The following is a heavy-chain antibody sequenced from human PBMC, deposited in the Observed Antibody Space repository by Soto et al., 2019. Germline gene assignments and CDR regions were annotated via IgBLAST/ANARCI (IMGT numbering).Heavy chain of an antibody. CDR1: GGTFSSYA. CDR2: IIPIFGTA. CDR3: ARVGGIAVAGHRHWFDP. Sequence: GASVKVSCKASGGTFSSYAISWVRQAPGQGLEWMGGIIPIFGTANYAQKFQGRVTITADESTSTAYMELSSLRSEDTAVYYCARVGGIAVAGHRHWFDPWGQGTLVTVSS. J-gene: IGHJ5*02. V-gene: IGHV1-69*13. D-gene: IGHD6-19*01.